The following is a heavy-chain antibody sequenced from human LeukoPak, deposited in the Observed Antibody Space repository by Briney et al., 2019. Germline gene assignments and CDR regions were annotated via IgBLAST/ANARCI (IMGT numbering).Heavy chain of an antibody. CDR2: ISYDGSNK. CDR3: AREQSGSYSRSAFDI. CDR1: GFTFSSYA. D-gene: IGHD1-26*01. V-gene: IGHV3-30-3*01. Sequence: GRSLRLSCAASGFTFSSYAMSWVRQAPGKGLEWVAFISYDGSNKYYADSVKGRFTISRDNSKSTLYLQMNSLRVEDTAVYYCAREQSGSYSRSAFDIWGQGTMVTVSS. J-gene: IGHJ3*02.